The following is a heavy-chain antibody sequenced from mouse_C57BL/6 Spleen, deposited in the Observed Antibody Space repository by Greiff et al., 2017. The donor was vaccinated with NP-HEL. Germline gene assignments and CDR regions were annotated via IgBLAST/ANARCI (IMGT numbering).Heavy chain of an antibody. D-gene: IGHD4-1*01. CDR3: AVTGTFDY. CDR1: GYTFTSYT. Sequence: VKLMESGAELARPGASVKMSCKASGYTFTSYTMHWVKQRPGQGLEWIGYINPSSGYTKYNQKFKDKATLTADKSSSTAYMQLSSLTSEDSAVYYCAVTGTFDYWGQGTTLTVSS. V-gene: IGHV1-4*01. J-gene: IGHJ2*01. CDR2: INPSSGYT.